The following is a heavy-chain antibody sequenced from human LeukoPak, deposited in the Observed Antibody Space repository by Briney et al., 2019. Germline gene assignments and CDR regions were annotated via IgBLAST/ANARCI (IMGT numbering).Heavy chain of an antibody. Sequence: PGGSLRLSCAASGFAFNNYVMTWVRQAPGKGLDWFSAISGSGDSTYYADSVKGRFTISRDNSKNTLYLQMNSLRAEDTAVYYCAKDPLFRFGGGDPYYFDYWGQGTLVTVSS. V-gene: IGHV3-23*01. J-gene: IGHJ4*02. D-gene: IGHD2-21*02. CDR3: AKDPLFRFGGGDPYYFDY. CDR2: ISGSGDST. CDR1: GFAFNNYV.